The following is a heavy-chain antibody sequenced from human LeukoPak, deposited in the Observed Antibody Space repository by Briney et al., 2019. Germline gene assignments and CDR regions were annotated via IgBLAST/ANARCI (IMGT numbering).Heavy chain of an antibody. CDR1: GFTFSSYS. Sequence: GGSLRLSCAASGFTFSSYSMNWVRQAPGKGLEWVSSISSSSSYIYYADSVKGRFTISRDNAKNSLYLQMNSLRAEDTAVYYCATADRPSSYLDYWGQGTLVTVSS. V-gene: IGHV3-21*01. CDR2: ISSSSSYI. CDR3: ATADRPSSYLDY. J-gene: IGHJ4*02. D-gene: IGHD6-13*01.